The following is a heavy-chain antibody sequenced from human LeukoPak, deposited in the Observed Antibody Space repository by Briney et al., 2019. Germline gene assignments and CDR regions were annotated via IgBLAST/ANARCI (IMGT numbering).Heavy chain of an antibody. V-gene: IGHV3-30*03. CDR1: GFTFSSYG. CDR3: AGGRGWYSPDY. J-gene: IGHJ4*02. CDR2: ISDDGSKK. Sequence: GGSLRLSCVASGFTFSSYGMHWVRQAPGEGLEWVAVISDDGSKKYYVDSVKGRFTISRDNSKNTLYLQMNSLRAEDTAVYYCAGGRGWYSPDYWGQGTLVTVSS. D-gene: IGHD6-19*01.